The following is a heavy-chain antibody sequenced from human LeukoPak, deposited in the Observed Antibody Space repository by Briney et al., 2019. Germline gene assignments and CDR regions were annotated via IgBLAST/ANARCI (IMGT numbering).Heavy chain of an antibody. J-gene: IGHJ4*02. V-gene: IGHV3-66*01. CDR3: ARGLSSGWYYFDS. D-gene: IGHD6-19*01. CDR2: IYPGGSS. CDR1: GFTFSSYA. Sequence: GGSLRLSCAASGFTFSSYAMSWVRQAPGKGLEWVSIIYPGGSSYYADSVKGKFTFSRDNSKNTLYLQMNSLRAEDTAVYYCARGLSSGWYYFDSWGQGALVTVSS.